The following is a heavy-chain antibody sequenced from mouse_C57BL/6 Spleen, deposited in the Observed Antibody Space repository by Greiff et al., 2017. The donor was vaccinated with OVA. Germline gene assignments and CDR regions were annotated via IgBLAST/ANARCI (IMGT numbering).Heavy chain of an antibody. CDR3: ARLWDYGYFDV. CDR2: IYPGDGDT. V-gene: IGHV1-80*01. D-gene: IGHD4-1*01. CDR1: GYAFSSYW. Sequence: VKLMESGAELVKPGASVKISCKASGYAFSSYWMNWVKQRPGKGLEWIGQIYPGDGDTNYNGKFKGKATLTADKSSSTAYMQLSSLTSEDSAVYFCARLWDYGYFDVWGTGTTVTVSS. J-gene: IGHJ1*03.